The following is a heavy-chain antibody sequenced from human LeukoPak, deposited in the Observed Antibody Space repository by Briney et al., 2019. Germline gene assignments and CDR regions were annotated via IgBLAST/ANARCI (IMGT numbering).Heavy chain of an antibody. CDR1: GFTFSSYG. D-gene: IGHD3-10*01. CDR3: AKEYYGSGSRYFDY. J-gene: IGHJ4*02. V-gene: IGHV3-30*18. CDR2: ISYDGSNK. Sequence: GRSLRLSCAASGFTFSSYGMHWVRQAPGKGLEWVAVISYDGSNKYYADSVKGRFTISRDNSKNTLYLQMNSLRAEDTAVYYCAKEYYGSGSRYFDYWGQGTLVTVSS.